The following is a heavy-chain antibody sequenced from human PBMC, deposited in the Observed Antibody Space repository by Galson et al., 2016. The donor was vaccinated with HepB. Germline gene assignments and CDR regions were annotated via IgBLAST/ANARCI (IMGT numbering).Heavy chain of an antibody. Sequence: SVKVSCKASGGTFRNYAFSWVRQAPGQGLEWMGGIIPIFGAANYAQKFQGRVTITADESTNTAYMALSSLRSEDTAVYYCARDNGRVGLYGDDFSDYFDYWGQGTLVTVSS. CDR3: ARDNGRVGLYGDDFSDYFDY. J-gene: IGHJ4*02. CDR1: GGTFRNYA. D-gene: IGHD4-17*01. V-gene: IGHV1-69*13. CDR2: IIPIFGAA.